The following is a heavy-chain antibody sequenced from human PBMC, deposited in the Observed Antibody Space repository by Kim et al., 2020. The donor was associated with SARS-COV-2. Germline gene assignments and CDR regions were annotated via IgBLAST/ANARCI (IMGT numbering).Heavy chain of an antibody. CDR1: GGSISSYY. V-gene: IGHV4-59*08. D-gene: IGHD2-8*01. CDR2: IYYSGST. Sequence: SETLSLTCTVSGGSISSYYWSWIRQPPGKGLEWIGYIYYSGSTNYNPSLKSRVTISVDTPKNQFSLKLSSVTAADTAVYYCARSFYGMGAFDIWGQGTMVTVSS. CDR3: ARSFYGMGAFDI. J-gene: IGHJ3*02.